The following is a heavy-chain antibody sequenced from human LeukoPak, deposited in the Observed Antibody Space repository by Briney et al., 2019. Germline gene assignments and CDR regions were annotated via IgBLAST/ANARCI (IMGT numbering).Heavy chain of an antibody. CDR2: IKQDGSEK. J-gene: IGHJ5*02. Sequence: GGSLRLSCAASGFTFSSYWMSWVRQAPGKGLEWVANIKQDGSEKYYVDSVKGRFTVSRDNAKNSLYLQMNSLRAEDTAVYYCARDSPLITMVRGMSWGQGTLVTVSS. CDR1: GFTFSSYW. CDR3: ARDSPLITMVRGMS. V-gene: IGHV3-7*01. D-gene: IGHD3-10*01.